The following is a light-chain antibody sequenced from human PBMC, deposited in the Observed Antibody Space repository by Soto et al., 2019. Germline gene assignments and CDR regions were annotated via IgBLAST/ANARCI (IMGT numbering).Light chain of an antibody. CDR3: QQYYNWLWT. J-gene: IGKJ1*01. Sequence: IVMTQSPATLSVSPGDGATLSSRASLSIGSNLAWYQQRPGQAPRLLIYDASSRATGIPARFSGSGSGTEFTLTINSLQSEDSAVYYCQQYYNWLWTFGQGTRVEIK. CDR2: DAS. CDR1: LSIGSN. V-gene: IGKV3-15*01.